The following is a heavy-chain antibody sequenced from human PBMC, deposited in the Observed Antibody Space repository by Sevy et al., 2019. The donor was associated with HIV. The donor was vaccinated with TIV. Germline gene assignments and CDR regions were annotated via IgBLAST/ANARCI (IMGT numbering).Heavy chain of an antibody. V-gene: IGHV3-48*02. CDR3: ARSDYGDYVGWFDP. J-gene: IGHJ5*02. D-gene: IGHD4-17*01. Sequence: GGSLRLSCAASGFTFSSSTINWVRQAPGKGLEWVSCISGTGSTIYYADSVKGRFTISRDNAKNSLYLQMHSLRDEDTAVYYCARSDYGDYVGWFDPWGQGTLVTVSS. CDR2: ISGTGSTI. CDR1: GFTFSSST.